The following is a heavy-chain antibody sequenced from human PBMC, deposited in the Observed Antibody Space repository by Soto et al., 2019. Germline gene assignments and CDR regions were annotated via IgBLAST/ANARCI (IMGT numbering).Heavy chain of an antibody. V-gene: IGHV1-69*01. Sequence: QVQLVQSGAEVKKPGSSVKVSCKASGGTFSSYAISWVRQAPGQGLEWMGGIIPIFGTANYAQKFQGRVTITADESTSTGYMGPGGLRSEDRAVYYGARGPKWGGENWFDPWGQGTLVTVSS. D-gene: IGHD7-27*01. CDR1: GGTFSSYA. J-gene: IGHJ5*02. CDR2: IIPIFGTA. CDR3: ARGPKWGGENWFDP.